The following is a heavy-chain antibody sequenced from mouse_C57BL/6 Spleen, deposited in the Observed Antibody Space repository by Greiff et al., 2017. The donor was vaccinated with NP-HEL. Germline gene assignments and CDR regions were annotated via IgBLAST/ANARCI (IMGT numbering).Heavy chain of an antibody. CDR3: ASYYDDGRSYYAMDY. CDR1: GFTFSSYG. CDR2: ISSGGSYT. V-gene: IGHV5-6*01. Sequence: EVQRVESGGDLVKPGGSLKLSCAASGFTFSSYGMSWVRQTPDKRLEWVATISSGGSYTYYPDSVKGRFTISRDNAKNTLYLQMSSLTSEDTAMYYCASYYDDGRSYYAMDYWGQGTSVTVSS. J-gene: IGHJ4*01. D-gene: IGHD1-1*01.